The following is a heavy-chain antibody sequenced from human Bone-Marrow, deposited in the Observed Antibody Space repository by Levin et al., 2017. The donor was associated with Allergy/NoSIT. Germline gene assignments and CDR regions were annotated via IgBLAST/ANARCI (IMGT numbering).Heavy chain of an antibody. V-gene: IGHV4-4*02. J-gene: IGHJ4*02. Sequence: PSDTLSLTCTVSGGSISSSTWWSWVRQSPGKGLAWIGEIYHGWRTNYNPSLKSRVSMSVDKSKGQFSLKLSSVTAAGTAVYYWARDTLDYGTSSGNYWGQGTLVTVSS. CDR2: IYHGWRT. CDR3: ARDTLDYGTSSGNY. CDR1: GGSISSSTW. D-gene: IGHD4-17*01.